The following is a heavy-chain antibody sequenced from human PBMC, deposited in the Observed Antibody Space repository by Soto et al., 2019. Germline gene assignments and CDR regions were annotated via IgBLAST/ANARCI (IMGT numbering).Heavy chain of an antibody. D-gene: IGHD2-2*01. J-gene: IGHJ6*02. CDR2: ISVSGNII. CDR3: AREGGYCSTTSCYDYGLDV. V-gene: IGHV3-48*02. CDR1: GFTFSSYS. Sequence: GGSLRLSCAASGFTFSSYSMNWVRQAPGKGLEWVSYISVSGNIIHYADAVKGRFTISRENAKNSLYLQMNSLRDEDTAVYYCAREGGYCSTTSCYDYGLDVWAQGTTVTVSS.